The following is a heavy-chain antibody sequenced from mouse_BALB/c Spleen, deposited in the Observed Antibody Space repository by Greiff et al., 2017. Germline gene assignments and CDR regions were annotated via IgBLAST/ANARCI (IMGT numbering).Heavy chain of an antibody. D-gene: IGHD2-1*01. CDR2: ISSGSSTI. J-gene: IGHJ2*01. CDR3: ARSRVYGNYPDY. CDR1: GFTFSSFG. V-gene: IGHV5-17*02. Sequence: EVKLVESGGGLVQPGGSRKLSCAASGFTFSSFGMHWVRQAPEKGLEWVAYISSGSSTIYYADTVKGRFTISRDNPKNTLFLQMTSLRSEDTAMYYCARSRVYGNYPDYWGQGTTLTVSS.